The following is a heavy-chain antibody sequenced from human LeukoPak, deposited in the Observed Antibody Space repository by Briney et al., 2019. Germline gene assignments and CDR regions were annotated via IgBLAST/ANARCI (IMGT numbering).Heavy chain of an antibody. V-gene: IGHV3-23*01. CDR1: GFTFSSYA. D-gene: IGHD4-11*01. CDR3: AKARFTVTNYFDY. J-gene: IGHJ4*02. Sequence: GGSLRLSCAASGFTFSSYAMHWVRQAPGKGLEWVSAISGSGTYTYYADSVKGRFTTSRDNSKNTMYLQMNSLRAEDTAVYYCAKARFTVTNYFDYWGQGTLVTVSS. CDR2: ISGSGTYT.